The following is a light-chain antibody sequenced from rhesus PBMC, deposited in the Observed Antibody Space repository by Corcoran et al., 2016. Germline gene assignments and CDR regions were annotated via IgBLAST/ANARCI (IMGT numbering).Light chain of an antibody. CDR1: QSASSS. CDR2: DAS. Sequence: EIVLTQSPGTLSLSPGERATLSCRASQSASSSLAWYQQKPGQTPRILIFDASSRATGIPDRFSGRGSWTDFTLTISSLEPEDVGVYYCQQYSDWPPLTFGGGTKVELK. V-gene: IGKV3-17*01. J-gene: IGKJ4*01. CDR3: QQYSDWPPLT.